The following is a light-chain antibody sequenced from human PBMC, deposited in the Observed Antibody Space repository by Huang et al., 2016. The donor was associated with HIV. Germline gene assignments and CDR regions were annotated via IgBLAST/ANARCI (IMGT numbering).Light chain of an antibody. CDR2: DAS. V-gene: IGKV3-11*01. Sequence: EIVLTQSPATLALSPGDRATLSCRASQSVSNYLAWYQQKPGQAPRLLNYDASNRATGIPARFSGRGSGTDFTLTISSLEPEDLAVYYCQQRSNWPPITFGQGTRLEIK. CDR3: QQRSNWPPIT. CDR1: QSVSNY. J-gene: IGKJ5*01.